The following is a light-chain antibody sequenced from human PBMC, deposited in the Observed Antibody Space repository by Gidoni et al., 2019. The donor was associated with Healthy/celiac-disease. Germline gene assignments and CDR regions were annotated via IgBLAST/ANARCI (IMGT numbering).Light chain of an antibody. CDR2: GAS. V-gene: IGKV3-20*01. CDR1: QSVSSSY. CDR3: QQYGSSPGT. Sequence: EIVLTQSPGTLSLSPGERATLSRRASQSVSSSYLAWYQQKPGQAPRLLIYGASSRATGIPARFSGSGSGTDFTLTISRLEPEDFAVYYCQQYGSSPGTFGQXTKLEIK. J-gene: IGKJ2*01.